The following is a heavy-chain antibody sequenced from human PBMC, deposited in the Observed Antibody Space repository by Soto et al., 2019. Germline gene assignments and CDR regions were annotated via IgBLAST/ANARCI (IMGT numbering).Heavy chain of an antibody. CDR2: IIPILGIA. CDR1: GGTFSSYT. V-gene: IGHV1-69*02. D-gene: IGHD4-17*01. CDR3: ANDYGDFGHYFDY. Sequence: QVQLVQSGAEVKKPGSSVKVSCKASGGTFSSYTISWVRQAPGQGLEWMGRIIPILGIANYAQKFQGRVTITADKSTSTAYMELSSLRSEDTAVYYCANDYGDFGHYFDYWGQGTLVTVSS. J-gene: IGHJ4*02.